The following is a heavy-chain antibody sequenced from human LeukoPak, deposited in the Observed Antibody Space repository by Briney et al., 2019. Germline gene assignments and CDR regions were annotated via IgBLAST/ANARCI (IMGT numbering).Heavy chain of an antibody. CDR3: ASLIVVVPAAIPRDAFDI. CDR2: IYYSGST. Sequence: PSQTLSLTCTVSGGSISSGSYYWSWIRQPPGKGLEWIGYIYYSGSTYYNPSLKSRVTISVDTSKNQFSLKLSSVTAADTAVYYCASLIVVVPAAIPRDAFDIWGQGTMVTVSS. V-gene: IGHV4-30-4*08. J-gene: IGHJ3*02. CDR1: GGSISSGSYY. D-gene: IGHD2-2*01.